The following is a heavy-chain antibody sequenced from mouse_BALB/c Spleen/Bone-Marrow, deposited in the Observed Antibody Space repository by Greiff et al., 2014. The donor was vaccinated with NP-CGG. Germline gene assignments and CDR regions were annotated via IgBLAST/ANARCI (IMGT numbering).Heavy chain of an antibody. V-gene: IGHV1-37*01. CDR1: GYSLTGYF. D-gene: IGHD1-1*01. Sequence: VQLKQSGPELVKPGASVKISCKATGYSLTGYFMNWVKQSHGKSLEWIGRINPYNGDTFYNQKFKGKATLTVDKSSSTAHMELLSLTSEDSAVYYCGRGAYYYGSSYYFDYWGQGTTLTVSS. CDR2: INPYNGDT. CDR3: GRGAYYYGSSYYFDY. J-gene: IGHJ2*01.